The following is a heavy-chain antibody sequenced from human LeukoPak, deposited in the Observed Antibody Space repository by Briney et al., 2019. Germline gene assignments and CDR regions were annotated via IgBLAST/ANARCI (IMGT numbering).Heavy chain of an antibody. CDR3: AKDRLRYYYDSSGYPPLDY. J-gene: IGHJ4*02. V-gene: IGHV3-7*01. Sequence: PGGSLRLSCAASGFTFSSSWMTWVRQAPGKGLEWVASMNEDGGEIHYVDSVKGRFTISRDNSKNTLYLQMNSLRAEDTAVYYCAKDRLRYYYDSSGYPPLDYWGQGTLVTVSS. D-gene: IGHD3-22*01. CDR1: GFTFSSSW. CDR2: MNEDGGEI.